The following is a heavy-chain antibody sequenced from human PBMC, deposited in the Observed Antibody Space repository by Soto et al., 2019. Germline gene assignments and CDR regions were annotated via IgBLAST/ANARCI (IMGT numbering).Heavy chain of an antibody. V-gene: IGHV4-34*01. D-gene: IGHD3-10*01. CDR1: VGPFSVFY. Sequence: QVRLQQGGTGLLKPSETLSPFGAFYVGPFSVFYGSRIPQPPGKGLECLGEFNDSGSTNYNPSIKSRVTISVDTSKNQFSLKLSSVTAADKAVYYCARGLILWYGELSRRGDHYYYMDVWGKGTTVTVSS. CDR2: FNDSGST. J-gene: IGHJ6*03. CDR3: ARGLILWYGELSRRGDHYYYMDV.